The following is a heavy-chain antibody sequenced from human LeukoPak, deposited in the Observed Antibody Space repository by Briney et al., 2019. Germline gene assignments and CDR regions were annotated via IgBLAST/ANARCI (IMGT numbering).Heavy chain of an antibody. J-gene: IGHJ6*02. Sequence: GGSLRLSCAASGFTVSSNYMSWVRQGPGKGREWVSLMYSGDRTYDADSVKGRFTISRDNSKNTRYLQMNNLRVEDSAVYYCARDKRGSDGDDAYYYYGMDVWGQGTTVTVSS. V-gene: IGHV3-66*01. CDR2: MYSGDRT. D-gene: IGHD4-17*01. CDR1: GFTVSSNY. CDR3: ARDKRGSDGDDAYYYYGMDV.